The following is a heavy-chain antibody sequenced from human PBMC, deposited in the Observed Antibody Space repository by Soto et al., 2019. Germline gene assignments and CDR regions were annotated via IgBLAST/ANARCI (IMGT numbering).Heavy chain of an antibody. CDR1: GYTFTSYD. J-gene: IGHJ4*02. V-gene: IGHV1-8*01. CDR3: ASSWYSGYERGFDY. CDR2: MNPNSGTT. D-gene: IGHD5-12*01. Sequence: QVQLVQSGAEVKKPGASVKVSCKASGYTFTSYDINWVRQATGQGLEWMGWMNPNSGTTGYAQKFQGRVTMTRNTSISTAYMELSSLRSEDTAVYYCASSWYSGYERGFDYWGQGTLVTVSS.